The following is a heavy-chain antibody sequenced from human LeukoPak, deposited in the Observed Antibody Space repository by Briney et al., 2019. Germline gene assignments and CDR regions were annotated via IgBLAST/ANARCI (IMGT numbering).Heavy chain of an antibody. J-gene: IGHJ4*02. CDR3: AKSPYRGGSSWTEFDY. V-gene: IGHV3-7*01. Sequence: GGSLRLSCAASGFTFSSYWMSWVRQAPGKGLEWVANIKQDGSEKYYVDSVKGRFTISRDSPKNTVYLQMNSLRDEDTAVYYCAKSPYRGGSSWTEFDYWGQGTLVTVSS. CDR1: GFTFSSYW. D-gene: IGHD6-13*01. CDR2: IKQDGSEK.